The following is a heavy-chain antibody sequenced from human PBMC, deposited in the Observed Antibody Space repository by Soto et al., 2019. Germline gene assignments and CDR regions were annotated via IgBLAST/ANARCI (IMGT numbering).Heavy chain of an antibody. J-gene: IGHJ4*02. CDR1: GYCFTAYW. V-gene: IGHV5-10-1*01. CDR3: TRRASSSFYHFDF. Sequence: PXESLNISCQASGYCFTAYWITWVRQMPGKGLEWMATIDPSDSYVDYSPSFRGHVTFSVDRSITTVYLQWNILKASDSAMYFCTRRASSSFYHFDFWGQGALVTVSS. D-gene: IGHD2-2*01. CDR2: IDPSDSYV.